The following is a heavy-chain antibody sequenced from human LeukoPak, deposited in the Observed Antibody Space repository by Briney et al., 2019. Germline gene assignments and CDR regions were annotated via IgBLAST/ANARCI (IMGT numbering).Heavy chain of an antibody. Sequence: GSSVKVSCKASGGTFSSYAISWVRQAPGQGLEWMGGIIPIFGTANYAQKFQARVTITTDESTNTAYMELSSLRSEDTAMYYCARESRYCIGDSCYPNAFDVWGQGTMVTISS. CDR3: ARESRYCIGDSCYPNAFDV. CDR1: GGTFSSYA. V-gene: IGHV1-69*05. J-gene: IGHJ3*01. D-gene: IGHD2-15*01. CDR2: IIPIFGTA.